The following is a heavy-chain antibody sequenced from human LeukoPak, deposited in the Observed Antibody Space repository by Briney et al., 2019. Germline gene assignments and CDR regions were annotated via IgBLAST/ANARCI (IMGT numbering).Heavy chain of an antibody. V-gene: IGHV1-18*01. Sequence: ASVKVSCKASGYTFSRYVISWVRQPPGQGLAGMGWISAYNSNTNYAQKLQGRVTMTTDTSTSTAYMELRSLRSDDTAVYYCARDVSGSYVTDAFDIWGQGTMVTVSS. CDR2: ISAYNSNT. CDR1: GYTFSRYV. D-gene: IGHD1-26*01. J-gene: IGHJ3*02. CDR3: ARDVSGSYVTDAFDI.